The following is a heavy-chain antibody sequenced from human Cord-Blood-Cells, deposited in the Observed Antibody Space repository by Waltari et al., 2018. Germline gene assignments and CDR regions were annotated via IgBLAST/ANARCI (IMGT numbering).Heavy chain of an antibody. CDR1: GGTFSTYA. Sequence: QVQLVQSGAAVKKPGSSVKVSCKASGGTFSTYAISCVRQAPGQGLEWMGGIIPIFGTANYAQKFQGRVTITADESTSTAYMALSSLRSEDTAVYYCARLHRPLEGATGYFDYWGQGTLVTVSS. CDR2: IIPIFGTA. J-gene: IGHJ4*02. CDR3: ARLHRPLEGATGYFDY. V-gene: IGHV1-69*01. D-gene: IGHD1-26*01.